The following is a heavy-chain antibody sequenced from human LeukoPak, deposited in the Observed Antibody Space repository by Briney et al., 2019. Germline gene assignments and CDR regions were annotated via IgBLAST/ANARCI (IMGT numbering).Heavy chain of an antibody. CDR1: GFTFSSYW. CDR3: ARRFALRYFDWLYYFDY. D-gene: IGHD3-9*01. CDR2: IKQDGSEK. J-gene: IGHJ4*02. V-gene: IGHV3-7*03. Sequence: PGGSLRLSCAASGFTFSSYWMSWVRQAPGKGLEWVANIKQDGSEKYYGDSVKGRFTISTDNAKNSLYLQMNSLRAEDTAVYYCARRFALRYFDWLYYFDYWGQGTLVTVSS.